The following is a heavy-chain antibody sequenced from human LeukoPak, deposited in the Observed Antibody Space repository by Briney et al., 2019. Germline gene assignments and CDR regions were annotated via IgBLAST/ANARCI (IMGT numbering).Heavy chain of an antibody. CDR2: INHSGST. CDR3: ARGPSINYGDYYY. V-gene: IGHV4-34*01. J-gene: IGHJ4*02. D-gene: IGHD4-17*01. Sequence: SETLSLTCAVYGGSFSGYYWSWIRQPPGKGLEWIGEINHSGSTNYNPSLKSRVTISVDTSKNQFSLKLSSVTAADTAVYYCARGPSINYGDYYYWGQGTLVTVSS. CDR1: GGSFSGYY.